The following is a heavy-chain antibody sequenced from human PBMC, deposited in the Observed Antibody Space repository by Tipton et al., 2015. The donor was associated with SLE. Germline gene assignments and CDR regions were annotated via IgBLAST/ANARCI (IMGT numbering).Heavy chain of an antibody. CDR2: VHYSGST. D-gene: IGHD4-11*01. J-gene: IGHJ4*02. Sequence: TLSLTCTVSGYSISSGYYWGWIRQPPGKGLEWIGYVHYSGSTKYNPSLDYRVTLSLDTSKNQFSLELRSVTAADTAVYYCARLPDHSDSRDHWGQGTLVTVSS. V-gene: IGHV4-38-2*02. CDR1: GYSISSGYY. CDR3: ARLPDHSDSRDH.